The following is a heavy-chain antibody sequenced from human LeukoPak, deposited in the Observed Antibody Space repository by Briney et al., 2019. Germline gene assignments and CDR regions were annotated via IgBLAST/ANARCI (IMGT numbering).Heavy chain of an antibody. CDR1: GFTFSSYS. V-gene: IGHV3-33*08. J-gene: IGHJ4*02. CDR2: IWYDGSNK. Sequence: GGSLRLSCAASGFTFSSYSMNWVRQAPGKGLEWVAVIWYDGSNKYYADSVKGRFTISRDNSKNTLYLQMNSLRAEDTAVYYCARRKKTPGIAVAGAFDYWGQGTLVTVSS. D-gene: IGHD6-19*01. CDR3: ARRKKTPGIAVAGAFDY.